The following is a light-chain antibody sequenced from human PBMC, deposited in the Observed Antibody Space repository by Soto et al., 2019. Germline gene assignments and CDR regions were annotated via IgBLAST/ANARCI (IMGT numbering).Light chain of an antibody. CDR2: GAS. Sequence: EIVLTQSPGTLSLSPGERATLSCRASQSVSSTYLAWNQQKPGQAPRLLIYGASSRATGIPDRFSGSGSGTDFTLTISRLEPEDFAVYYCQQYGSSPLFTFGPGTEVDIK. J-gene: IGKJ3*01. CDR1: QSVSSTY. V-gene: IGKV3-20*01. CDR3: QQYGSSPLFT.